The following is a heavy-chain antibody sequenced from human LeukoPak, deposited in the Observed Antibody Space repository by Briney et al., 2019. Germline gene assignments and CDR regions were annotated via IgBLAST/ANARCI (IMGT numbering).Heavy chain of an antibody. J-gene: IGHJ4*02. CDR3: AKDFGILTGYSY. CDR2: IKQDGSEK. V-gene: IGHV3-7*01. D-gene: IGHD3-9*01. Sequence: GGSLRLSCAASGFIFSSYWMSWVRQAPGKGLEWVANIKQDGSEKNYVGSVKGRFTIARDNAKNSLYLQMNSLRAEDTAVYYCAKDFGILTGYSYWGQGTLVTVSS. CDR1: GFIFSSYW.